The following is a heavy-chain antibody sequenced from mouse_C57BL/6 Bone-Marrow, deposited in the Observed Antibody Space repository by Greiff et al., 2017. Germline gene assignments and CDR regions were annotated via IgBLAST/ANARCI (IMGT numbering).Heavy chain of an antibody. CDR1: GYNIKDAY. V-gene: IGHV14-4*01. CDR2: IDPENGDT. D-gene: IGHD2-14*01. CDR3: TPVRYGDMDV. Sequence: EVKLMESGAELVRPGASVKLSCTASGYNIKDAYMHWVKQRPEQGLEWIGWIDPENGDTEYDSKFQGKATITADTSSNTAYLQLSSLTSEDTAVYYCTPVRYGDMDVWGTGTTVTGSS. J-gene: IGHJ1*03.